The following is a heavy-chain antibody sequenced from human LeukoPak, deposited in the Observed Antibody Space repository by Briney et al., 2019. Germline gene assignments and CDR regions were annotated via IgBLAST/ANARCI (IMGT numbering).Heavy chain of an antibody. CDR1: GGSISGYY. CDR2: IYYNGAT. J-gene: IGHJ5*02. CDR3: ARFTDSGGWFDP. Sequence: SETPSLTCTVSGGSISGYYWTWIRQPPGKGLEWIGYIYYNGATKYNPSLKSRVAIELATSKNQFSLRLSSVTAADTAVYYCARFTDSGGWFDPWGQGTLVTVSS. D-gene: IGHD6-25*01. V-gene: IGHV4-59*01.